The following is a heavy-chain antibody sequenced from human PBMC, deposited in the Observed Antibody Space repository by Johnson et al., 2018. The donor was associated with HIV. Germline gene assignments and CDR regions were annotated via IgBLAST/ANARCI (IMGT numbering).Heavy chain of an antibody. V-gene: IGHV3-30-3*01. CDR1: GFTFSRNS. CDR2: ISDDGNNK. CDR3: AREDLYDL. Sequence: QVHLVESGGGVVQPGRSLRLSCVVSGFTFSRNSMHWVRQAPGKGLDWVAVISDDGNNKYYAESVKGRFTISRDNSKNTLYLQMNSLRPEDTAVYFCAREDLYDLGGQGTMVTVSS. D-gene: IGHD2-2*02. J-gene: IGHJ3*01.